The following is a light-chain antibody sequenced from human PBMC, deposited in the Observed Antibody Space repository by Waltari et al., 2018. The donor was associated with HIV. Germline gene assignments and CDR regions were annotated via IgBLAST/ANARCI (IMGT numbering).Light chain of an antibody. J-gene: IGLJ3*02. CDR3: QVWETIGDHRV. V-gene: IGLV3-21*02. CDR2: DDS. Sequence: SYVMTQSPSVSVAPGQTARITCGGYNIGSKTVHWYQQKPGQAPVLVVYDDSVRHSGIPERFSGSHSGNTATLTIRRVEAGDEAGYYCQVWETIGDHRVFGGGTTLSVL. CDR1: NIGSKT.